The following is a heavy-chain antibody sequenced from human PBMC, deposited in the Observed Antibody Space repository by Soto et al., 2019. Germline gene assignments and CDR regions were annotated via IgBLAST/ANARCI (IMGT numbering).Heavy chain of an antibody. CDR2: ISYDGTNK. D-gene: IGHD7-27*01. J-gene: IGHJ4*02. CDR3: ARDPKTSGGQHWAFNYFDS. Sequence: QVQLVESGGGVVQPGRSLRLSCAASGFSFSISPMHWVRQAPGKGPEWVALISYDGTNKFYADSVKGRFTISRDNSKSTLYLQVDSLRPADAALYYCARDPKTSGGQHWAFNYFDSWGQGTLVTVSS. V-gene: IGHV3-30-3*01. CDR1: GFSFSISP.